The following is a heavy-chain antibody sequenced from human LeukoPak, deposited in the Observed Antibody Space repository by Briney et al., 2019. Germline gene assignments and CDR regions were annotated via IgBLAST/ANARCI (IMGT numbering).Heavy chain of an antibody. V-gene: IGHV3-7*01. D-gene: IGHD2-21*02. Sequence: GGSLRLSCGASGFTFSSYWMSWVRQAPGKGLEWVANIKEDGSRKYYVDSVKGRFTISRDNAKKSLYLQMNSLRAEDTAVYYCARDGVTSSVVYWGQGTLVTVSS. CDR3: ARDGVTSSVVY. CDR2: IKEDGSRK. J-gene: IGHJ4*02. CDR1: GFTFSSYW.